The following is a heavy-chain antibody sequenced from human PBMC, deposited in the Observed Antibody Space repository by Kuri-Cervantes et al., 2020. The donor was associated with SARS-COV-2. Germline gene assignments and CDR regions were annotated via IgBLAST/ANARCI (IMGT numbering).Heavy chain of an antibody. D-gene: IGHD4-23*01. CDR3: AKAFYGGNRGGVDY. CDR2: ISWNSGSI. V-gene: IGHV3-9*01. J-gene: IGHJ4*02. Sequence: SLKISCAASGFTFSSYDMHWVRQAPGKGLEWVSGISWNSGSIGYADSVKGRFTISRDNAKNSLYLQMNSLRAEDTALYYCAKAFYGGNRGGVDYWGQGTLVTVSS. CDR1: GFTFSSYD.